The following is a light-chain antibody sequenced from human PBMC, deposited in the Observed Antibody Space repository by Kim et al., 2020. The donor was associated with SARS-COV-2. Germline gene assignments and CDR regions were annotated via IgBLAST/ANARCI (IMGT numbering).Light chain of an antibody. J-gene: IGKJ5*01. CDR3: MQGIHPIT. V-gene: IGKV2-30*01. CDR1: QSLVYSDGNTY. CDR2: KVS. Sequence: DVVMTQSPLSLPVTLGQPASISCRSSQSLVYSDGNTYLNWFQQRPGQSPRRLIYKVSNRDSGVPDRFSGSGSGTDFTLKISRVEAEDVGVYYGMQGIHPITFGQGTRLEIK.